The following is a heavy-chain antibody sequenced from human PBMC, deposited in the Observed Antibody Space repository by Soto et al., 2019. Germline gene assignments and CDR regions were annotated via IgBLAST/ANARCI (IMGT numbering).Heavy chain of an antibody. J-gene: IGHJ5*02. CDR2: VYHSGNP. CDR1: GGSISSGGYS. Sequence: PSETLSLTCAVSGGSISSGGYSWSWIRQPPGKGLEWIGYVYHSGNPYYNPSLKGRVTISLDRSKNQFSLELGSVTAADTAIYYCARSSAGVFGIIIEGSNWLAPWGQGSLVTVSS. V-gene: IGHV4-30-2*02. CDR3: ARSSAGVFGIIIEGSNWLAP. D-gene: IGHD3-16*02.